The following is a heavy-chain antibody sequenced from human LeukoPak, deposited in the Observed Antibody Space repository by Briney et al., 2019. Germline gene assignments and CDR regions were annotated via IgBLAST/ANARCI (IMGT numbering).Heavy chain of an antibody. J-gene: IGHJ5*02. CDR2: IYYSGST. D-gene: IGHD3-9*01. Sequence: SETLSLTCTVSGGPISSGGYYWSWIRQHPGKGLEWIRYIYYSGSTDYNPSLKSRVTISVDTSKNQFSLKLSSVTATDRAGFYGARVILGPGRWFDPWGQGTLVTVSS. V-gene: IGHV4-31*03. CDR1: GGPISSGGYY. CDR3: ARVILGPGRWFDP.